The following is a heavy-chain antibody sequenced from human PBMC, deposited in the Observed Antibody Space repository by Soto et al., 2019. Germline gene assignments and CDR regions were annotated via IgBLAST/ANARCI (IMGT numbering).Heavy chain of an antibody. CDR3: ARDPSPGVIITLHAFDI. CDR2: IIPIFGTA. D-gene: IGHD3-10*01. CDR1: GGTFSSYA. V-gene: IGHV1-69*13. Sequence: ASVKVSCKASGGTFSSYAISWVRQAPGQGLEWMGGIIPIFGTANYAQKFQGRVTITADESTSTAYMELSSLRSEDTAVYYCARDPSPGVIITLHAFDIWGQGTMVTVSS. J-gene: IGHJ3*02.